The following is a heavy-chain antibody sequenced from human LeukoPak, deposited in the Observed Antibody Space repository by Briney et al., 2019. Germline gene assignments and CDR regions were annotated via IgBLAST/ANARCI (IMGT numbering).Heavy chain of an antibody. CDR3: ATLYYYDSSGYPFDY. CDR2: INPNSGGT. J-gene: IGHJ4*02. V-gene: IGHV1-2*06. Sequence: ASVKVSCKASGYTFTGYYMHWVRQAPGQRLKWMGRINPNSGGTNYAQKFQGRVTMTRDTSISTAYMELSRLRSDDTAVYYCATLYYYDSSGYPFDYWGQGTLVTVSS. D-gene: IGHD3-22*01. CDR1: GYTFTGYY.